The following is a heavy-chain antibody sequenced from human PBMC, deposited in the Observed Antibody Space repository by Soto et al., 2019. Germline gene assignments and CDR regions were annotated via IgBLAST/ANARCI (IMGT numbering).Heavy chain of an antibody. V-gene: IGHV4-34*01. CDR3: ARTTAAIHLNY. CDR2: THHSGST. D-gene: IGHD2-21*02. CDR1: GGSLSGNY. Sequence: SETLSLTCAVYGGSLSGNYWGWIRQPPGKGLEWIGETHHSGSTAYNPSLKSRVTISVYTSRNQFSLKLNSVTAADTAVYYCARTTAAIHLNYWSQGTLVTVSS. J-gene: IGHJ4*02.